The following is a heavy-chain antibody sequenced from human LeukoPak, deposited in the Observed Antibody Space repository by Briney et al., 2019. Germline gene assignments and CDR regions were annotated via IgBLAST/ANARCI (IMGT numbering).Heavy chain of an antibody. CDR3: ARDSLSGYYTFSEYFQH. V-gene: IGHV3-21*01. CDR1: GFTFSSYS. D-gene: IGHD3-3*01. CDR2: ISSSSSNI. J-gene: IGHJ1*01. Sequence: GGSLRLSCAASGFTFSSYSMNWVRQAPGKGLEWVSSISSSSSNIYYADSVKGRFTISRDNAKNSLYLQMNSLRAEDTAVYYCARDSLSGYYTFSEYFQHWGQGTLVTVSS.